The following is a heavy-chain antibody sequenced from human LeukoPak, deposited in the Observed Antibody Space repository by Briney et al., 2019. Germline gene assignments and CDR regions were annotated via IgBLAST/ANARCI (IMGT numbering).Heavy chain of an antibody. CDR2: INVYNGNT. CDR1: GYTFTSYG. J-gene: IGHJ6*03. D-gene: IGHD3-3*01. V-gene: IGHV1-18*01. Sequence: ASVKVSCKASGYTFTSYGISWVRQAPGQGLEWMGWINVYNGNTKYAQRLQGRVTMSTDTSTTTAYMELRSLRSDDTALYYCARVLNLRQGVRVVHYYYYMDVWGKGTTVTVSS. CDR3: ARVLNLRQGVRVVHYYYYMDV.